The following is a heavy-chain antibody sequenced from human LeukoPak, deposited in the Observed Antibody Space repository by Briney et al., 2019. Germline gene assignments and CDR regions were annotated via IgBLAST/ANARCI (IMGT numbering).Heavy chain of an antibody. D-gene: IGHD4-17*01. CDR2: IYYSGST. Sequence: TLSLTCTVSGGSISSGGYYWSWIRQHPGKGLEWIGYIYYSGSTYYNPSLKSRVTISVDTSKNQFSLKLSSVTAADTAVYYCARENTVTSTSFDYWGQGTLVTVSS. J-gene: IGHJ4*02. CDR1: GGSISSGGYY. CDR3: ARENTVTSTSFDY. V-gene: IGHV4-31*03.